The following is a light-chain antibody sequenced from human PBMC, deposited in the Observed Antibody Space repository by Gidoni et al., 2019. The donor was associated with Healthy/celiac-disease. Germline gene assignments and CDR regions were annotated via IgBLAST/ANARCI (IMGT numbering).Light chain of an antibody. J-gene: IGKJ1*01. CDR1: QSVSSY. CDR3: QQRSNWPPLWT. Sequence: EIVLTQSPATLSLSPGERATLSCRASQSVSSYLAWYQQKPGQAPRLLIYDASNRATGIPARFSGSGSGTDFTLTISSLEPEDFAVYYCQQRSNWPPLWTFGQVTKVEIK. CDR2: DAS. V-gene: IGKV3-11*01.